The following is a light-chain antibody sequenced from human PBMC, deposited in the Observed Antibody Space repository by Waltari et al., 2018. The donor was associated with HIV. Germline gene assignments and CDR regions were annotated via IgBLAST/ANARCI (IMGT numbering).Light chain of an antibody. CDR3: QQYYSTPSVT. V-gene: IGKV1-NL1*01. CDR1: QGISNS. J-gene: IGKJ2*01. CDR2: AAS. Sequence: DIQMTQSPSFLSASVGDRVTITCRASQGISNSLAWYQQKPGKAPKLLLYAASRLESGVPSRFSGSTSGTDYTLTISSLQPEDFATYYCQQYYSTPSVTFGQGTKLEIK.